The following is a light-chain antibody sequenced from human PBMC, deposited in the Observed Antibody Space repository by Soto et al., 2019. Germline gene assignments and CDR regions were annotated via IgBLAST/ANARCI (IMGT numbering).Light chain of an antibody. CDR1: SSNIGSNT. J-gene: IGLJ1*01. V-gene: IGLV1-44*01. CDR2: SNN. CDR3: AAWDDSLNGYV. Sequence: QTVVTQPPSASGTPGQRVTISCSGSSSNIGSNTVNWYQQLPGTAPKLLLYSNNQRPSGVPDRFSGSKSGTAASLAISALQSEDEADYYCAAWDDSLNGYVFGTGTKVTVL.